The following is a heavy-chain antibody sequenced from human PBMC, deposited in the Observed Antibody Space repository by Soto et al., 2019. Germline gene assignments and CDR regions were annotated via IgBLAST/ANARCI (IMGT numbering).Heavy chain of an antibody. CDR2: ISVDGSST. CDR3: ARAVSSNVGNFDY. CDR1: GFTFSNYW. D-gene: IGHD4-4*01. V-gene: IGHV3-74*01. Sequence: EVQLVESGGGLVQPGGSLRLSCAASGFTFSNYWMHWVRQAPGKGLVWVSRISVDGSSTNYADSVKGRFTVSRDNAKNTLYLQMDSLRAEDTAVYYCARAVSSNVGNFDYWGQGTLVPVSS. J-gene: IGHJ4*02.